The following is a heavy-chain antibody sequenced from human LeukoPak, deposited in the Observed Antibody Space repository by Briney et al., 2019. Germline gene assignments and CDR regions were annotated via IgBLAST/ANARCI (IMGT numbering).Heavy chain of an antibody. Sequence: PSETLSLTCTVSGGSISTYYWSWIRQPPGKGLEWVGYIDYSGSTNYNPSLKSRVTISVDTFKNQFSLKLTSVTAADTAVYYCARVYRPGLVADGFDYWGQGTLVTVSS. D-gene: IGHD2-15*01. CDR1: GGSISTYY. V-gene: IGHV4-59*01. CDR2: IDYSGST. CDR3: ARVYRPGLVADGFDY. J-gene: IGHJ4*02.